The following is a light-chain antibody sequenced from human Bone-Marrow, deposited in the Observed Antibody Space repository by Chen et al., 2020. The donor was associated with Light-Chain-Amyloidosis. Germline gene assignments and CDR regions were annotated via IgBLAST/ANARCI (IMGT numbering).Light chain of an antibody. CDR1: DLPTKY. V-gene: IGLV3-25*03. CDR3: QSADSSGTYEVI. CDR2: CDT. Sequence: SDVLTQPPSVSVSPGQTAMTTGSGDDLPTKYAYWCQQKPVQAPVLVIHCDTERPSGISERFSGSSSGTTDTLTISGVQAEDEADYHCQSADSSGTYEVIFGGGTKLTVL. J-gene: IGLJ2*01.